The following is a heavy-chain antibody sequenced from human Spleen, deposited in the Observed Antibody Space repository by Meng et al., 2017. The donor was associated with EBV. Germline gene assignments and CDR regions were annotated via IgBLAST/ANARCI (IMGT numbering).Heavy chain of an antibody. Sequence: EPLQESGSGLVKPSESLSLPCTGSGGSVSSGSYYWIWIRQPPGRGLEWIGHIYHTGSSNYNPSLKSRVHMSIDTSANQFSLKLNFVTAADTAVYYCARVTRDSSGYYHTNFDNWGQGTLVTVSS. CDR1: GGSVSSGSYY. CDR2: IYHTGSS. D-gene: IGHD3-22*01. CDR3: ARVTRDSSGYYHTNFDN. V-gene: IGHV4-61*01. J-gene: IGHJ4*02.